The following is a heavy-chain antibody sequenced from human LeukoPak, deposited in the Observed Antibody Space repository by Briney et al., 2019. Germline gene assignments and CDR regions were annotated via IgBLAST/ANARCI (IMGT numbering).Heavy chain of an antibody. D-gene: IGHD5-18*01. J-gene: IGHJ4*02. Sequence: GGSLRLSCAASGFTFSSYWMSWVRQAPGEGLGGVASIKQDGSEKYYVDSVEGRLTIPRDNAKNSLYLQMNSLRAEDTAVYYCARVQGIELTNSDYFDYWGQGTLVTVSS. V-gene: IGHV3-7*01. CDR3: ARVQGIELTNSDYFDY. CDR2: IKQDGSEK. CDR1: GFTFSSYW.